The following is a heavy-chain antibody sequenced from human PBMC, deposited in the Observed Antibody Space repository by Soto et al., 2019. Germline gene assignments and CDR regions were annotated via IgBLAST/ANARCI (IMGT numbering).Heavy chain of an antibody. V-gene: IGHV4-34*01. D-gene: IGHD2-8*01. Sequence: PSETLSLTCAVYGGSFSGYYWSWIRQPPGKGQEWIGEINHSGSTNYNPSLKSRVTISVDTSKNQFSLKLSSVTAADTAVYYCARLLMNTYYYYYYGMDVCGQGTTGIASS. CDR3: ARLLMNTYYYYYYGMDV. J-gene: IGHJ6*02. CDR1: GGSFSGYY. CDR2: INHSGST.